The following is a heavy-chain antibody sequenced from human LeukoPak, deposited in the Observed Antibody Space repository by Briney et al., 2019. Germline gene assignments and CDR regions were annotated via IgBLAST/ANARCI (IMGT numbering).Heavy chain of an antibody. CDR2: IKQDRSEK. J-gene: IGHJ6*02. CDR1: GFTFSSYW. CDR3: ARGSSSWHGGMDV. Sequence: GGSLRLACAASGFTFSSYWMSWVRQAQGEGREWVANIKQDRSEKYYVDSVKGRFTISRDNAKNSLYLQMNSLRAEDTAVYYCARGSSSWHGGMDVWGQGTTVTV. V-gene: IGHV3-7*01. D-gene: IGHD6-13*01.